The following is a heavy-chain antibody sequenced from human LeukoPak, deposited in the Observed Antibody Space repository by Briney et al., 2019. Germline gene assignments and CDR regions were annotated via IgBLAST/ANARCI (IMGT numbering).Heavy chain of an antibody. CDR3: AKVWGQTGTTDYYFDY. J-gene: IGHJ4*02. D-gene: IGHD1-7*01. V-gene: IGHV3-30*02. Sequence: GGSLRLSCAASRFTFSSSGMHWVRQAPGKGLEWVAFIRYDGSNKYYADSVKGRFTISRDNSKNTLYLQMNSLRAEDTAVYYCAKVWGQTGTTDYYFDYWGQGTLVTVSS. CDR1: RFTFSSSG. CDR2: IRYDGSNK.